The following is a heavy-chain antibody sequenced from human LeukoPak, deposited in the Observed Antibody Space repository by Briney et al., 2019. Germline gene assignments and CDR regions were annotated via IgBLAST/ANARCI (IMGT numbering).Heavy chain of an antibody. Sequence: GGSLRLSCAASGFTVSSNYMSWVRQAPGKGLEWVSGINWNGDTIGYADSVKGRFTISRDNAKNSLYLQMNSLRAEDTALYYCARERATLGYYYYMDVWGKGTTVTVSS. CDR1: GFTVSSNY. CDR2: INWNGDTI. J-gene: IGHJ6*03. CDR3: ARERATLGYYYYMDV. D-gene: IGHD5-12*01. V-gene: IGHV3-20*04.